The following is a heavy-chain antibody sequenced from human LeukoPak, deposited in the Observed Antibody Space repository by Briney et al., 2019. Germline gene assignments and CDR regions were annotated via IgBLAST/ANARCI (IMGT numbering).Heavy chain of an antibody. CDR1: GFTFSSYW. J-gene: IGHJ4*02. Sequence: PGGSLRLSCAASGFTFSSYWMSWVRQAPGKGLEWVSAISGSGDSTYYADSVKGRFTISRDNSKNTLYLQMNSLRVEDTAIYYCAKDFSGSYDYWGQGTLVTVSS. CDR3: AKDFSGSYDY. V-gene: IGHV3-23*01. CDR2: ISGSGDST. D-gene: IGHD1-26*01.